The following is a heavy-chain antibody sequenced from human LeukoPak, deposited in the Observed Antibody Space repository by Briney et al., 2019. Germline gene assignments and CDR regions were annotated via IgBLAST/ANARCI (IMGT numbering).Heavy chain of an antibody. V-gene: IGHV3-23*01. D-gene: IGHD3-10*01. CDR1: GFTFSSYG. CDR2: ISGSGGST. CDR3: AKHGGLLWFGESNYYYYYMDV. J-gene: IGHJ6*03. Sequence: GGTLRLSCAASGFTFSSYGMSWVRQAPGKGLEWVSAISGSGGSTYYADSVKGRFTISRDNSKNTLYLQMNSLRAEDTAVYYCAKHGGLLWFGESNYYYYYMDVWGKGTTVTISS.